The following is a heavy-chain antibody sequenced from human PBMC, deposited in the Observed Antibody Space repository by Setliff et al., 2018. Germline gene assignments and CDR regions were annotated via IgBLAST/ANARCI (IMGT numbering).Heavy chain of an antibody. J-gene: IGHJ3*01. CDR2: IYPGDSDT. CDR3: TRHEDRNKCTSSSCYRENDAFDV. CDR1: GYIFTNYW. V-gene: IGHV5-51*01. D-gene: IGHD2-2*01. Sequence: GESLKISCKASGYIFTNYWISWVRQMPGKGLEWMGVIYPGDSDTRYSPSFQGQVTISADKSINTAYLQWSSLKASDTAIYYCTRHEDRNKCTSSSCYRENDAFDVWGQGAMVTVS.